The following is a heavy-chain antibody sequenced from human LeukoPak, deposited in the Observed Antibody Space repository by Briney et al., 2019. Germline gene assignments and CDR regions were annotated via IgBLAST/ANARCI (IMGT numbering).Heavy chain of an antibody. CDR3: AKGPVTTMVPGVFHIDFPFDP. V-gene: IGHV4-59*08. CDR2: IYYTGST. D-gene: IGHD3-10*01. J-gene: IGHJ5*02. Sequence: SESLYLTCAASGCSISGYYRSWIRTPPGKGLEWIVYIYYTGSTNYNPSLKSRVTISVDTSENQVSLKLNSVTAADTAVYYCAKGPVTTMVPGVFHIDFPFDPWGQGTLVTVSS. CDR1: GCSISGYY.